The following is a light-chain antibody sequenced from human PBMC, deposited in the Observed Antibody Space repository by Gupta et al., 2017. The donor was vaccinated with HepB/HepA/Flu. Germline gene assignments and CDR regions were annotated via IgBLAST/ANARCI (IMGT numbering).Light chain of an antibody. Sequence: IVLPQSPGPLSFSPGERATLSCRASKTSTNNYLAWYQQKPGQTPNLLIYGASSRDTGIPDRFGGSGSGTDFTLTISRLEPEDFAVYYCQQYDTTFVTFGGGTKVEI. V-gene: IGKV3-20*01. CDR3: QQYDTTFVT. CDR1: KTSTNNY. CDR2: GAS. J-gene: IGKJ4*01.